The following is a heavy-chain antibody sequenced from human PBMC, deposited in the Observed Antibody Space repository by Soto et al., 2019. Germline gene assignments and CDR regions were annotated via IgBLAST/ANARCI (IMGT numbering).Heavy chain of an antibody. J-gene: IGHJ5*02. CDR1: GGSISSYY. CDR2: IYYSGST. CDR3: ARLSGPYYDFWSGRPFDP. D-gene: IGHD3-3*01. V-gene: IGHV4-59*08. Sequence: SETLSLTCTVSGGSISSYYWSWIRQPPGKGLEWIGYIYYSGSTNYNPSLKSRVTISVDTSKNQFSLKLSSVTAADTAVYYCARLSGPYYDFWSGRPFDPWGQGTLVTVSS.